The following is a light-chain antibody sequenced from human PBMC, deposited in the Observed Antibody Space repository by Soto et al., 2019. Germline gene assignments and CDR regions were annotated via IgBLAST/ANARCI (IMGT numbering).Light chain of an antibody. V-gene: IGLV7-43*01. Sequence: QAVVTQEPSLTVSPGGTGTLTFASSAGAVTSAYYTNWLQQKPGQAPRALIYSTSEKHSWTPARFSGSLLGGKAALTLSAAQPEDEADYYCLLYYGGAQVLFGGGTQLTVL. CDR3: LLYYGGAQVL. J-gene: IGLJ2*01. CDR1: AGAVTSAYY. CDR2: STS.